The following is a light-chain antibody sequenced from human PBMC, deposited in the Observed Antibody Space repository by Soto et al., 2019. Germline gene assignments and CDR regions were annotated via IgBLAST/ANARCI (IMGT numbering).Light chain of an antibody. CDR2: NND. J-gene: IGLJ3*02. Sequence: QSVLTQPPSASGTPGQRVTISCSGSTSNIGCNYVYWYQQLQATAPKLLIYNNDQRPSGVPARFSGSKSGTSASPPIGGVRSEDEADYYCAAWDDSRSGWVFGGGTKVTVL. CDR1: TSNIGCNY. V-gene: IGLV1-47*02. CDR3: AAWDDSRSGWV.